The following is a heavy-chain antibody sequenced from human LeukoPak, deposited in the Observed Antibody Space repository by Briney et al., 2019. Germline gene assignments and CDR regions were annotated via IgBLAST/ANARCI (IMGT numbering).Heavy chain of an antibody. Sequence: SETLSLTCTVSGGSISSSSYYWGWIRQPPGKGLEWIGSIYYSGSTYYNPSLKSRVTISVDTSKNQFSLKLSSVTAADTAVYYCARLRWAFGEFHFDYWGQGTLVTVCS. D-gene: IGHD3-10*01. CDR1: GGSISSSSYY. V-gene: IGHV4-39*01. CDR3: ARLRWAFGEFHFDY. J-gene: IGHJ4*02. CDR2: IYYSGST.